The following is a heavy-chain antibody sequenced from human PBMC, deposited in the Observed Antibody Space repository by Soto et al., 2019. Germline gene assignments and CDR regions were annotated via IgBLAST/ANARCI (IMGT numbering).Heavy chain of an antibody. CDR2: IWYDGSNK. D-gene: IGHD6-6*01. V-gene: IGHV3-33*01. CDR3: ARSYSSSPIYYYNYVTAF. Sequence: LPSTVSGVNFRSYGMHRVRQANGRGLEWVAVIWYDGSNKYYADSVKGRFTISRDNSKNTLYLQMNSLRAEDTAVYYCARSYSSSPIYYYNYVTAFLGHGTTVIV. J-gene: IGHJ6*02. CDR1: GVNFRSYG.